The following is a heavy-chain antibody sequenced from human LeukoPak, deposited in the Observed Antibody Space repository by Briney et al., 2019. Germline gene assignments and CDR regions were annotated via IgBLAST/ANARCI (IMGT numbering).Heavy chain of an antibody. Sequence: GGSLRLSCAASGFIFTKAWMSWVRQAPGKGLEWVGRIKSKSDGGTIDYASPVKGRFTISRDDSKNTLYLQMSSLKTEDTAVYYCNTDEGLASWPMFSYWGRGTQVTVSS. J-gene: IGHJ4*02. D-gene: IGHD3-10*01. V-gene: IGHV3-15*01. CDR2: IKSKSDGGTI. CDR1: GFIFTKAW. CDR3: NTDEGLASWPMFSY.